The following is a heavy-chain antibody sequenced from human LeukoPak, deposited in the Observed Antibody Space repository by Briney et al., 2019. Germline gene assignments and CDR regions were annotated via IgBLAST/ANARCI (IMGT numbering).Heavy chain of an antibody. CDR3: ASLYCTNGVCPNNWCDP. J-gene: IGHJ5*02. D-gene: IGHD2-8*01. V-gene: IGHV1-69*02. CDR1: GGTLSSYT. CDR2: IIPILGIA. Sequence: ASVKVSCKASGGTLSSYTISWVRQAPGQGLEWMGRIIPILGIANYAQKFQGRVTNTADKSTSTAYMELGSLRSEDTAVYYCASLYCTNGVCPNNWCDPWGQGTLVTVSS.